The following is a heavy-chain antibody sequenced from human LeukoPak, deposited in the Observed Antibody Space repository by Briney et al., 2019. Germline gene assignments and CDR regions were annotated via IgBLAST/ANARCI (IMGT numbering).Heavy chain of an antibody. V-gene: IGHV3-23*01. CDR1: EFDFSSHA. CDR2: ISISGSKT. CDR3: ANEIRPNDY. J-gene: IGHJ4*02. D-gene: IGHD4-17*01. Sequence: GGSLRLSCAASEFDFSSHAMTWVRQAPGKGLEWVSAISISGSKTYYADSVKGRFTIPRDNSKNTLYLQMNSLRAEDTAVYYCANEIRPNDYWGQGTQVTVSS.